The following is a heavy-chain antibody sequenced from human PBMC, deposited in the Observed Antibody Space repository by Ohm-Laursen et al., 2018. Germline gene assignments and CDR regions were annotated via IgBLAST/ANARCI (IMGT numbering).Heavy chain of an antibody. CDR3: AKVLVYGSGSTLDY. V-gene: IGHV3-23*01. Sequence: SLRLSCAASGFTFTDYAINWVRQAPGKGLEWVSSISGSGYSSYYADSVKGRFTISRDNSKNTLYLQMNTLRAEDTAVYYCAKVLVYGSGSTLDYWGQGTLVTVSS. CDR2: ISGSGYSS. D-gene: IGHD3-10*01. CDR1: GFTFTDYA. J-gene: IGHJ4*02.